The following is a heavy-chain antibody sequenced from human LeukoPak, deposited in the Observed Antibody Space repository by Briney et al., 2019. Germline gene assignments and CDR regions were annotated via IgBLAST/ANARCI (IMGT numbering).Heavy chain of an antibody. J-gene: IGHJ4*02. CDR2: INPDGSTT. V-gene: IGHV3-74*01. Sequence: GGSLRLSCAASGLTCSNYWMHWVRQDPGKGLVWVSFINPDGSTTNYADSVKGRFIISRDNSKNTLYLQMNSLRAEDTAVHYCATSVGATTELNFDYWGQGTLVTVSS. CDR1: GLTCSNYW. CDR3: ATSVGATTELNFDY. D-gene: IGHD1-26*01.